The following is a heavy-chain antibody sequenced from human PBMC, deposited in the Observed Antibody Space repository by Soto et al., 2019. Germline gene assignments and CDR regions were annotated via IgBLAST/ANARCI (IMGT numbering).Heavy chain of an antibody. J-gene: IGHJ4*02. CDR1: GYTFSRHG. V-gene: IGHV1-18*04. CDR2: SGNT. Sequence: QVQLVQSGAEVKKPGASVTVSCKASGYTFSRHGISWVRQAPGQGLEWMAWSGNTNYAQKFQGRLTLTINPSTSTAYMELRNLSSDDTAVYYCARGADDFSSAYYYDYWGQGTLVTVSS. D-gene: IGHD3-3*01. CDR3: ARGADDFSSAYYYDY.